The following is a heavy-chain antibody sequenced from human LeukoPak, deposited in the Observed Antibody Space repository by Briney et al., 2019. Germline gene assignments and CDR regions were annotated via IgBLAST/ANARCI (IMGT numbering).Heavy chain of an antibody. J-gene: IGHJ4*02. CDR1: GDSVASNSPA. Sequence: SQTLSLTCAISGDSVASNSPAWNWIRQSPSRGLEWLGRTYHRSKWYNDYAVSVKSRITINPDTSKNQFSLQLNSVTPEDTAVYYCARGLGVVVPAVPRDWGQGTLVTVSS. CDR3: ARGLGVVVPAVPRD. CDR2: TYHRSKWYN. V-gene: IGHV6-1*01. D-gene: IGHD2-2*01.